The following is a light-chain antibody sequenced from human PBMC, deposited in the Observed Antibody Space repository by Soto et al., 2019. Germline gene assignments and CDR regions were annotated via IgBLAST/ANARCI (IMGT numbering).Light chain of an antibody. Sequence: PGERVTLSCRASQSVSSSYLTWYQQKPGQAPRLLISGASTRATSIPARFSGSGSGTDFTLTISRLEPEDFAVYYCQQYGSSPFTFGPGTKVDIK. CDR2: GAS. CDR1: QSVSSSY. V-gene: IGKV3-20*01. J-gene: IGKJ3*01. CDR3: QQYGSSPFT.